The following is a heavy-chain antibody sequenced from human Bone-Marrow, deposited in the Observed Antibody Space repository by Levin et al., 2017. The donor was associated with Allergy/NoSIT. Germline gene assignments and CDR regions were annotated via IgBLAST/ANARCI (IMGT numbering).Heavy chain of an antibody. J-gene: IGHJ4*02. CDR1: GYSFTSFT. CDR3: ARDGEWKLDGYFDQ. CDR2: INTNTGKP. V-gene: IGHV7-4-1*02. Sequence: ASVKVSCKASGYSFTSFTMHWVRQAPGQGLEWMGCINTNTGKPRYAQVFTGRFVFSLDTSVSTAYLQISSLKADDTAVYYCARDGEWKLDGYFDQWGQGTPVTVSS. D-gene: IGHD1-26*01.